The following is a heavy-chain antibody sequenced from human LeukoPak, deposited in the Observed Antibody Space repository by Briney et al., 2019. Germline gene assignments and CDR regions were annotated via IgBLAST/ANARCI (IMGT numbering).Heavy chain of an antibody. J-gene: IGHJ6*02. CDR1: GGSISSYY. CDR2: IYYSGGT. V-gene: IGHV4-59*08. Sequence: SETLSLTCTVSGGSISSYYWSWIRQPPGKGLEWIGYIYYSGGTNYNPSLKSRVTISVDTSKNQFSLKLSSVTAADTAVYYCARHSSVTTTYYYGMDVWGQGTTVTVSS. D-gene: IGHD4-11*01. CDR3: ARHSSVTTTYYYGMDV.